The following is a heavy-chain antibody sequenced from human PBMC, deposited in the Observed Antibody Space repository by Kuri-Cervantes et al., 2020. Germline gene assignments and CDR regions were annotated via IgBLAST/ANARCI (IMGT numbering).Heavy chain of an antibody. Sequence: GSLRLSCTVSGGSISSYYWSWIRQPAGKGLEWIGYIYYSGSTYYNPSLKSRVTISVDTSKNQFSLKLSSVTAADTAVYYCARHDQEYNWFDPWGQGTLVTVSS. V-gene: IGHV4-59*04. CDR3: ARHDQEYNWFDP. CDR1: GGSISSYY. J-gene: IGHJ5*02. CDR2: IYYSGST. D-gene: IGHD3-10*01.